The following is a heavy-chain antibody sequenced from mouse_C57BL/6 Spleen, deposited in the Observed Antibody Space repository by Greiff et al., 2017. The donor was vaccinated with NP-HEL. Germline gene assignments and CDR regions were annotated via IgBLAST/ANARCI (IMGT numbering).Heavy chain of an antibody. CDR1: GYTFTSYW. J-gene: IGHJ4*01. V-gene: IGHV1-52*01. CDR3: ARWGEMAMDY. Sequence: QVQLQQPGAELVRPGSSVKLSCKASGYTFTSYWMHWVKQRPIQGLEWIGNIDPSDSETHYNQKFKDKATLTVDKSSSTAYMQLSSLTSEDSAVYYCARWGEMAMDYWGQGTSVTVSS. CDR2: IDPSDSET.